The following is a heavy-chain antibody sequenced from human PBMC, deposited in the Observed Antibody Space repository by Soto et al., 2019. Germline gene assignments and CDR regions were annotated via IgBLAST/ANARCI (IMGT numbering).Heavy chain of an antibody. CDR2: INHSGST. CDR3: ARGEQRILTGYYPIYYYYYGMDV. D-gene: IGHD3-9*01. Sequence: SETLSLTCAVYGGSFSGYYWSWIRQPPGKGLEWIWEINHSGSTNYNPSLKSRVTISVDTSKNQFSLRLSSVTAADTAVYYCARGEQRILTGYYPIYYYYYGMDVWGQGTTVTVSS. J-gene: IGHJ6*02. V-gene: IGHV4-34*01. CDR1: GGSFSGYY.